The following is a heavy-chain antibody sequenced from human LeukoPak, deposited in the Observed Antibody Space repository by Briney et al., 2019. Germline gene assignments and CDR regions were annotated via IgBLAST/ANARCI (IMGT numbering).Heavy chain of an antibody. D-gene: IGHD2-15*01. CDR3: ARGSRYCGGGSCDKGYNMDV. CDR1: GGPFRGYY. J-gene: IGHJ6*03. V-gene: IGHV4-34*01. Sequence: PSVTLSLTCAVYGGPFRGYYWSWIPEPPGKGREGRGEINHSGYTNYNPSLKSRVTISGDTSKNQPSLKLSSVTAADRAVYYWARGSRYCGGGSCDKGYNMDVWGKGTTVTVSS. CDR2: INHSGYT.